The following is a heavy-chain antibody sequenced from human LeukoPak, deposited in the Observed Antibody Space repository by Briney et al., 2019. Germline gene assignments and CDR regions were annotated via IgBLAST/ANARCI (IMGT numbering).Heavy chain of an antibody. CDR3: AKDIRDSTSWYGLDY. J-gene: IGHJ4*02. V-gene: IGHV3-43D*03. D-gene: IGHD6-13*01. Sequence: GGSLRLSCAASGFTFDDYAMHWVRQAPGKGLEWVSLISWDGGSTYYADSVKGRFTISRDNSKNSLYLQMNSLRAEDTALYSCAKDIRDSTSWYGLDYWGQGTLVTVSS. CDR2: ISWDGGST. CDR1: GFTFDDYA.